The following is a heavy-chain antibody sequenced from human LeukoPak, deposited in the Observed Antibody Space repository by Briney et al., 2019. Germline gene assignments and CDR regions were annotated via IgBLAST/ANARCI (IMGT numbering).Heavy chain of an antibody. D-gene: IGHD5-12*01. Sequence: PGGSLRLSCAASGFTFSDYYMSWIRQAPGKGLEWVSYISSSSSCTNYADSVKGRFTISRDNARNSLYLQMNSLRAEDTAVYYCARGGYSGYDFDYWGRGTLVTVSS. J-gene: IGHJ4*02. CDR2: ISSSSSCT. V-gene: IGHV3-11*06. CDR3: ARGGYSGYDFDY. CDR1: GFTFSDYY.